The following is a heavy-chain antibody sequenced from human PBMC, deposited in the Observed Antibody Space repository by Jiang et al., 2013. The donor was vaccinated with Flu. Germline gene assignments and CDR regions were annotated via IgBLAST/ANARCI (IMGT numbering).Heavy chain of an antibody. V-gene: IGHV5-51*03. CDR2: IFPGDSDT. J-gene: IGHJ3*02. CDR3: ARSQMTTAHSFDI. Sequence: GAEVKKPGDSLKISCKGSGYRFSSYWIGWVRQMPGKGLEWMGIIFPGDSDTRYSPSFQGQVTISADASINTTYLQWSSLKASDTAMYYCARSQMTTAHSFDIWGQGTLVSVSS. D-gene: IGHD4-17*01. CDR1: GYRFSSYW.